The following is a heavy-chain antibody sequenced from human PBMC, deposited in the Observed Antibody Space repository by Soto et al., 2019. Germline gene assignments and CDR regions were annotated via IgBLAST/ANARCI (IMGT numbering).Heavy chain of an antibody. CDR3: ARHLPARAVASYYFDY. CDR1: GGSISSSSYY. J-gene: IGHJ4*02. V-gene: IGHV4-39*01. Sequence: QLQLQESGPGLVKPSETLSLTCTVSGGSISSSSYYWGWIRQPPGKGLEWIGSIYYSGSTYYNPSLTSRVTISVDTSKNQFSLKLSSVTAADTAVYYCARHLPARAVASYYFDYWGQGTLVTVSS. CDR2: IYYSGST. D-gene: IGHD6-19*01.